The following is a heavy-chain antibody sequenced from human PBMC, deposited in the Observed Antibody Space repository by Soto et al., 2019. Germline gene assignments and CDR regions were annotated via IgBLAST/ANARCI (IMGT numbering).Heavy chain of an antibody. Sequence: SVTVSCTASGGTFSSYAISWVRQAPGQGLERMGGIIPIFGTANYAQKFQGRVTITADESTSTAYMELSSLRSEDTAVYYCARSSIAARSYYGMDVWGQGTTVTVSS. CDR1: GGTFSSYA. CDR2: IIPIFGTA. J-gene: IGHJ6*02. CDR3: ARSSIAARSYYGMDV. D-gene: IGHD6-6*01. V-gene: IGHV1-69*13.